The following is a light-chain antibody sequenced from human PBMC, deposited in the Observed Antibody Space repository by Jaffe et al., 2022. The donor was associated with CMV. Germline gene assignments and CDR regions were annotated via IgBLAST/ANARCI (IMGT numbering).Light chain of an antibody. Sequence: EIVLTQSPATLSLSPGERATLSCRASQSVGSSLAWYQQKPGQAPRLLIYDASNRASGIPARVSGSGSGTDFTLTISSLEPEDFAVYYCQQRSNWATFGQGTKVEIK. J-gene: IGKJ1*01. V-gene: IGKV3-11*01. CDR3: QQRSNWAT. CDR1: QSVGSS. CDR2: DAS.